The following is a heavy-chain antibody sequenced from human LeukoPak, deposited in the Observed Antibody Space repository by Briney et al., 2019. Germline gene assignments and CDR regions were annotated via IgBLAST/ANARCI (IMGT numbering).Heavy chain of an antibody. CDR3: ARGGGGDPFYFDY. CDR2: IGTRGYYT. D-gene: IGHD2-21*02. J-gene: IGHJ4*01. V-gene: IGHV3-21*06. Sequence: GGSLRLSCAASGFTFINFAMNWVRQAPGKGLEWVSSIGTRGYYTYYADSVKGRFTISRDNAGNSLYLQMNSLSAEDTAVYYCARGGGGDPFYFDYWGQGTLVTVSS. CDR1: GFTFINFA.